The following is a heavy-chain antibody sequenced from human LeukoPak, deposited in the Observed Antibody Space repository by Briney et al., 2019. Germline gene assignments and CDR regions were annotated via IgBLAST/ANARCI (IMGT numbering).Heavy chain of an antibody. CDR3: ARRNGYNRLLDY. CDR2: IYYSGST. D-gene: IGHD5-24*01. J-gene: IGHJ4*02. Sequence: SETLSLTCTVSGGSISSSSYYWGWLHQPPGKGLEWIGSIYYSGSTYYNPSLKSRVTISVDTSKNQFSLKLSSVTAADTAVYYCARRNGYNRLLDYWGQGTLVTVSS. V-gene: IGHV4-39*01. CDR1: GGSISSSSYY.